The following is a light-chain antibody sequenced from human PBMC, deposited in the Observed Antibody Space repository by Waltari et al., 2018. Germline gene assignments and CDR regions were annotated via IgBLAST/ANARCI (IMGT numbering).Light chain of an antibody. Sequence: QSVLTQPPSASGTPGQTVTISCSGSSSNIGPNTVNWYQQPPGTAPKVVIYGNDQRPSGVPDRFSGSKSGTSASLAISGFQSEDEADYYCAAWDDTLNGHFVFGTGTKVTVL. V-gene: IGLV1-44*01. CDR2: GND. J-gene: IGLJ1*01. CDR1: SSNIGPNT. CDR3: AAWDDTLNGHFV.